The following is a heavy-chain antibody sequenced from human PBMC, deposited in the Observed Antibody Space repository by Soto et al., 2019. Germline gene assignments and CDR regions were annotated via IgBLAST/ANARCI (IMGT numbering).Heavy chain of an antibody. Sequence: EVQLVESGGGVVRPGGSLRLSCAASGFTFDDYGMSWVRQAPGKGLEWVSGINWSGGSTGYADSVKGRFTISRDNAKNSLYLQMNSLRAEGTALYYCARARWFGEFNWFDPWGQGTLVTVSS. CDR3: ARARWFGEFNWFDP. CDR1: GFTFDDYG. V-gene: IGHV3-20*04. CDR2: INWSGGST. D-gene: IGHD3-10*01. J-gene: IGHJ5*02.